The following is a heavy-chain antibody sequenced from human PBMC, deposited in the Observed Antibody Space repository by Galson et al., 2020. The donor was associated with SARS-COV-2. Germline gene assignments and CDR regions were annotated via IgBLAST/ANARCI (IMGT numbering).Heavy chain of an antibody. J-gene: IGHJ4*02. Sequence: ASVKVSCKASGYTFISFYIHWVRQAPGQGLEWMGVINPSGYITSYAQKLRGRVTVTRDMSTQTVYMELSSLTSEDTAVYYCAREWGEINSSVFDYRGQGSLVVVSS. D-gene: IGHD2-21*01. V-gene: IGHV1-46*04. CDR2: INPSGYIT. CDR3: AREWGEINSSVFDY. CDR1: GYTFISFY.